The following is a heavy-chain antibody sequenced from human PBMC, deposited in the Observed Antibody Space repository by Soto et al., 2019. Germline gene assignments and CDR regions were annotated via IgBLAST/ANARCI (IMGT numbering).Heavy chain of an antibody. J-gene: IGHJ4*02. CDR2: INAGNGNT. CDR1: GYTFTSYA. CDR3: ARRPGYSYGDY. D-gene: IGHD5-18*01. V-gene: IGHV1-3*01. Sequence: QVQLVQSGAEVKKPGASVKVSCKASGYTFTSYAMHCVRQAPGQRLEWMGWINAGNGNTKYSQKFQGRVTITRDTSASTAYMELSSLRAEDTAVYYCARRPGYSYGDYWGQGTLVTVSS.